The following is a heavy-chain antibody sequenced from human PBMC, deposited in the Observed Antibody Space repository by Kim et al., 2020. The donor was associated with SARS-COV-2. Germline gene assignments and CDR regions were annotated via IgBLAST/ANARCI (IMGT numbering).Heavy chain of an antibody. V-gene: IGHV3-66*01. CDR1: GFTVSSNY. CDR3: ASCQYYYDSSGFDY. Sequence: GGSLRLSCAASGFTVSSNYMSWVRQAPGKGLEWVSVIYSGGSTYYADSVKGRFTISRDNSKNTLYLQMNSLRAEDTAVYYCASCQYYYDSSGFDYWGQGTLVTVSS. J-gene: IGHJ4*02. D-gene: IGHD3-22*01. CDR2: IYSGGST.